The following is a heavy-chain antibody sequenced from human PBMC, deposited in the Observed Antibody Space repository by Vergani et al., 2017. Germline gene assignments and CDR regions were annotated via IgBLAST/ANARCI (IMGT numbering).Heavy chain of an antibody. D-gene: IGHD1-26*01. V-gene: IGHV3-30-3*01. CDR1: GFTFSSYA. J-gene: IGHJ4*02. CDR3: ARGGGSYRSPIDY. CDR2: ISYDGSNK. Sequence: QVQLVESGGGVVQPGRSLRLSCAASGFTFSSYAMHWVRQAPGKGLEWVAVISYDGSNKYYADSVKGRFTISRDNSKNTLYLQMNSRRAEDTAVYYCARGGGSYRSPIDYWGQGTLVTVSS.